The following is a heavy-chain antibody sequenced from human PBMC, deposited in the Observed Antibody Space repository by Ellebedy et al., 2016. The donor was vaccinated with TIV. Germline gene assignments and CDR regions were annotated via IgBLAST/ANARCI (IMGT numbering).Heavy chain of an antibody. CDR1: GFTFSSYW. D-gene: IGHD1-7*01. J-gene: IGHJ3*02. CDR2: IKQDGSEK. Sequence: GGSLRLSXAASGFTFSSYWMSWVRQAPGKGLEWVANIKQDGSEKYYVDSVKGRFTISRDNAKNSLYLQMNSLRAEDTAVYYCAREPFDITGTTGDAFDIWGQGTMVTVSS. V-gene: IGHV3-7*01. CDR3: AREPFDITGTTGDAFDI.